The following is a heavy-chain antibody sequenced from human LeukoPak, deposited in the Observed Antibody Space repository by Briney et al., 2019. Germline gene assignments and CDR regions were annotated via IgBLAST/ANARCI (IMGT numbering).Heavy chain of an antibody. Sequence: SETLSLTCAVYGGSFSGYYWGWIRQPPGKGLEWIGEINHSGSTNYNPSLKSRVTISVDTSKNQFSLKLSSVTAADTAVYYCARGRIVVVPAAGGEYYYYGMDVWGQGTTVTVSS. CDR2: INHSGST. CDR3: ARGRIVVVPAAGGEYYYYGMDV. CDR1: GGSFSGYY. J-gene: IGHJ6*02. V-gene: IGHV4-34*01. D-gene: IGHD2-2*01.